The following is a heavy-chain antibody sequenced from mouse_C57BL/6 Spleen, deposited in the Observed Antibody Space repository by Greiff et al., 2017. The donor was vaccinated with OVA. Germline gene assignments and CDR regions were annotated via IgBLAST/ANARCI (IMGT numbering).Heavy chain of an antibody. CDR2: ISGGGGNT. CDR3: ARQFDGSPLAY. J-gene: IGHJ3*01. V-gene: IGHV5-9*01. Sequence: EVKLMESGGGLVKPGGSLKLSCAASGFTFSSYTMSWVRQTPEKRLEWFATISGGGGNTYYPDSVKGRFTISRDNAKNTLYLQMSSLRSEDTALYYCARQFDGSPLAYWGQGTLVTVSA. CDR1: GFTFSSYT. D-gene: IGHD2-3*01.